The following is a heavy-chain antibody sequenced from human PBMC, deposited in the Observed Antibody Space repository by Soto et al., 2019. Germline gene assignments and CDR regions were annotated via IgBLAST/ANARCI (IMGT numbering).Heavy chain of an antibody. CDR2: ISYSGGT. D-gene: IGHD7-27*01. CDR3: ARVISHLGSFDI. J-gene: IGHJ3*02. Sequence: PSETLSLTCTVWGGSISSGGYYCSWIRQHAGKGLEWIGYISYSGGTYYNPSLKSLVTISVDTSKNQCSLKLSSVTAADTAVYYCARVISHLGSFDIWGQGTMVT. V-gene: IGHV4-31*01. CDR1: GGSISSGGYY.